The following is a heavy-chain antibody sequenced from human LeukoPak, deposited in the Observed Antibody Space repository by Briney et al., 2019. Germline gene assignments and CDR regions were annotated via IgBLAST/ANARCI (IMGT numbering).Heavy chain of an antibody. V-gene: IGHV4-30-4*01. CDR2: IYYSGIT. Sequence: PSQTLSLTCSVSGGSISRSDYYWSWIRQPPGKGLEWIGYIYYSGITYYNPSLKSRVTISVDTSKNQFSLKLSSVTAADTAVYYCAGCIAVAGPNPQIDYWGQGTLVTVSS. J-gene: IGHJ4*02. CDR1: GGSISRSDYY. CDR3: AGCIAVAGPNPQIDY. D-gene: IGHD6-19*01.